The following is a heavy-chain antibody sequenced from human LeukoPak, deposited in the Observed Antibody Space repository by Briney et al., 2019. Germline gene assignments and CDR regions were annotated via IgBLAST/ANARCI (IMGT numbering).Heavy chain of an antibody. V-gene: IGHV4-30-2*01. Sequence: SETLSLTCAVSGGSISSGGYSWRWIRQPPGKGLEWIGYIYHSGSTYYNPSLKSRVTISVDRSKNQFSLKLSSVTAADTAVYYCARGVSYYDYVWGSYRPYYFDYWGQGTLVTVSS. CDR3: ARGVSYYDYVWGSYRPYYFDY. J-gene: IGHJ4*02. D-gene: IGHD3-16*02. CDR1: GGSISSGGYS. CDR2: IYHSGST.